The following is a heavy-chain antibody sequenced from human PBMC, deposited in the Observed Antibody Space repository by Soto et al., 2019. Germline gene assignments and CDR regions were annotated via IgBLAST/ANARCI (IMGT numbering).Heavy chain of an antibody. D-gene: IGHD6-13*01. Sequence: SETLSLTCTVSGGSISSSSYYWGWIRQPPGKGLEWIGSIYYSGSTYYNPSLKSRVTISVDTSKNQFSLKLSSVTAADTAFYYCASGYSSSWYPVDFQHWGQGTLVTVSS. CDR3: ASGYSSSWYPVDFQH. J-gene: IGHJ1*01. V-gene: IGHV4-39*01. CDR1: GGSISSSSYY. CDR2: IYYSGST.